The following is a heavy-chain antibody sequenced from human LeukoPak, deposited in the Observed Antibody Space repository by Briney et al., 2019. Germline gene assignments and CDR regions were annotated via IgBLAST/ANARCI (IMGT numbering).Heavy chain of an antibody. D-gene: IGHD1-1*01. Sequence: ASAKVSCKASGYTFTGYYMHWVRQAPAQGLEWMGGINPNSGGTNYAQKVQGRVTMTRDTSISTAYMELSRLRSDDTAVYYCARVLEPYYFDYWGQGTLVTVSS. J-gene: IGHJ4*02. V-gene: IGHV1-2*02. CDR1: GYTFTGYY. CDR3: ARVLEPYYFDY. CDR2: INPNSGGT.